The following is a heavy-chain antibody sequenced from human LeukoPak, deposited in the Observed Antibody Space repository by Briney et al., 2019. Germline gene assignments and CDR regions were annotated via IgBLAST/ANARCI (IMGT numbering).Heavy chain of an antibody. Sequence: SQTLSLTCTVSGGSISSGGYYWSWIRQQPGKGLEWIGYIYYSGSTYYNPSLKSRVTISVDTSKNQFSLKLSSVTAADTAVYYCARVGGRTVTTFYWFDPWGQGTLVTVSS. CDR1: GGSISSGGYY. CDR2: IYYSGST. D-gene: IGHD4-11*01. V-gene: IGHV4-31*03. CDR3: ARVGGRTVTTFYWFDP. J-gene: IGHJ5*02.